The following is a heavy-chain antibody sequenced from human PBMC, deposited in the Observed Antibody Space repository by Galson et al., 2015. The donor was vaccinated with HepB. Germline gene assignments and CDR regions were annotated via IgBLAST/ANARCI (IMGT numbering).Heavy chain of an antibody. CDR3: ARPAGRFCSSDNCYRDWFDS. J-gene: IGHJ5*01. Sequence: SVKVSCKASGYTFSTYGIAWVRQAPGQGLDWMGWISTYNGNTKIAEKFQGRVTMTTDFSTATAYMHLRSLRSDDTAIYYCARPAGRFCSSDNCYRDWFDSWGQGTLVTVSS. V-gene: IGHV1-18*01. D-gene: IGHD2-2*01. CDR1: GYTFSTYG. CDR2: ISTYNGNT.